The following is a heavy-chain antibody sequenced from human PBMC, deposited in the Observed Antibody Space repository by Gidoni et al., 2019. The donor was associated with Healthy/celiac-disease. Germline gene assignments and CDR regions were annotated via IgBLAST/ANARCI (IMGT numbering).Heavy chain of an antibody. CDR1: GFTFSYYY. CDR3: ARYLTMIVVVTPFGY. J-gene: IGHJ4*02. CDR2: ISSSGSTI. V-gene: IGHV3-11*01. Sequence: QVQLVESGGGLVKPGGSLRLSCAASGFTFSYYYMSWIRQAPGKGLGWVSYISSSGSTIYYADAGKGRFTSSRDNAKNSLYLQMNSRRAEDTAVYYCARYLTMIVVVTPFGYWGQGTLVTVSS. D-gene: IGHD3-22*01.